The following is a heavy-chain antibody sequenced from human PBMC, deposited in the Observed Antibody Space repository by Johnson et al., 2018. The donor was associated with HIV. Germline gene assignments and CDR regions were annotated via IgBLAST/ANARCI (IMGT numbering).Heavy chain of an antibody. D-gene: IGHD4-23*01. V-gene: IGHV3-13*01. Sequence: VQLVESGGGLVQPGGSTRLSCVASGFAFSTYDMHWVRQVPGKGLQWVAAIGPKADTYYPASLQGRFTISSENAKNSLYLQMNSLRDRDTAVYYCANLGDYSGRNGFDIWGQGTMVTVSS. CDR2: IGPKADT. CDR1: GFAFSTYD. CDR3: ANLGDYSGRNGFDI. J-gene: IGHJ3*02.